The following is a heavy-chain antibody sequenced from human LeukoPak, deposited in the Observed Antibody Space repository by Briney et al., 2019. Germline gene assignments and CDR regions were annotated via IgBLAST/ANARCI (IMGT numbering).Heavy chain of an antibody. Sequence: GGSLRLSCAASGFTFSGYSMNWVRQAPGKGLEWVSYISRISNIIDYADSVKGRFTISTDNAKNSLYLQMNSLRDEDTAVYYCARDRDYAFDYWGQGTLVTVSS. V-gene: IGHV3-48*02. CDR1: GFTFSGYS. J-gene: IGHJ4*02. CDR3: ARDRDYAFDY. D-gene: IGHD4-17*01. CDR2: ISRISNII.